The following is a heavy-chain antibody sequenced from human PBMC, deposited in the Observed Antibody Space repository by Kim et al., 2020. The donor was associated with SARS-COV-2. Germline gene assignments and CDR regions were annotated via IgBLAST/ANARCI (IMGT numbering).Heavy chain of an antibody. V-gene: IGHV4-39*01. CDR3: ARRAKYSSSWDPFDY. Sequence: SETLSLTCTVSGGSISSSSYYWGWIRQPPGKGLEWIGSIYYSGSTYYNPSLKSRVTISVDTSKNQFSLKLSSVTAADTAVYYCARRAKYSSSWDPFDYWGQGTLVTVSS. CDR2: IYYSGST. D-gene: IGHD6-13*01. CDR1: GGSISSSSYY. J-gene: IGHJ4*02.